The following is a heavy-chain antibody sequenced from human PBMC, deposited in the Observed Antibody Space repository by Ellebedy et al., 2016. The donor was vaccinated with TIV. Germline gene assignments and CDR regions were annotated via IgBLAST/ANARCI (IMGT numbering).Heavy chain of an antibody. D-gene: IGHD3-9*01. CDR1: GGSISSYY. Sequence: MPSETLSLTCTVSGGSISSYYWSWIRQPPGKGLEWIGYIYYSGSTNYNPSLKSRVTISVDTSKNQFSLKLSSVTAADTAVYYCARMVRNYEILTGYSCFDYWGQGTLVTVSS. CDR2: IYYSGST. V-gene: IGHV4-59*08. CDR3: ARMVRNYEILTGYSCFDY. J-gene: IGHJ4*02.